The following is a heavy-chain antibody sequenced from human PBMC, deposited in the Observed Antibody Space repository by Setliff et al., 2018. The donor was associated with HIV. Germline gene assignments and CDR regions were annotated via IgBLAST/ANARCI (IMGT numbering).Heavy chain of an antibody. CDR2: MYYSGST. Sequence: PSETLSLPCTVSGGSISSSSYYWGWVRQPPGKGLEWIGSMYYSGSTYYTPSLKSRITISLDTSKNQFSLRMRSVTAADTAVYYCARVFVDTAVLRVLEYYFDSWGRGTLVTVSS. CDR3: ARVFVDTAVLRVLEYYFDS. CDR1: GGSISSSSYY. J-gene: IGHJ4*02. D-gene: IGHD5-18*01. V-gene: IGHV4-39*07.